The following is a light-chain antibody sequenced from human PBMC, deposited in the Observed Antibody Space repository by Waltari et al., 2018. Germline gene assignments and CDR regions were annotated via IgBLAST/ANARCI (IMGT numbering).Light chain of an antibody. CDR3: QQSYSLFALT. V-gene: IGKV1-39*01. J-gene: IGKJ4*01. Sequence: DIQMTQSPSSLSVSVGDRVTITCRASQNIDNFLNWFQQKPGKAPKLLIYATSNLQTGVPSRFSGSGSGTDFALTISSLQPEDFATYYCQQSYSLFALTFGGGTKVEI. CDR2: ATS. CDR1: QNIDNF.